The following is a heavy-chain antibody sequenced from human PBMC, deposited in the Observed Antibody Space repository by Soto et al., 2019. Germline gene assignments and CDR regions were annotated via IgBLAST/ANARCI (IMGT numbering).Heavy chain of an antibody. CDR1: GFPFGSHA. CDR2: VSGNGGTT. J-gene: IGHJ4*02. Sequence: GGSLRLSCAASGFPFGSHAMSWVRQAPGKGLEWVSLVSGNGGTTNYADSVKGRFTISRDNAKNSLYLQMNSLRAEDTAVYYCASARYYDILTGYLLGPYFDYWGQGTLVTVSS. CDR3: ASARYYDILTGYLLGPYFDY. V-gene: IGHV3-23*01. D-gene: IGHD3-9*01.